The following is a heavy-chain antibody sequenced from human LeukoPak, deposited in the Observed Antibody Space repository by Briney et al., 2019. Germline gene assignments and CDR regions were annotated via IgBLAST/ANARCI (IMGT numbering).Heavy chain of an antibody. J-gene: IGHJ6*03. CDR1: GGSFSGYY. Sequence: SETLSLTCAVYGGSFSGYYWSWIRQPPGKGLEWIGEINHSGSTNYNLSLKSRVTISVDTSKNQFSLKLSSVTAADTAVYYRARGIAATTYYYYYYYMDVWGKGTTVTVSS. CDR3: ARGIAATTYYYYYYYMDV. V-gene: IGHV4-34*01. CDR2: INHSGST. D-gene: IGHD6-13*01.